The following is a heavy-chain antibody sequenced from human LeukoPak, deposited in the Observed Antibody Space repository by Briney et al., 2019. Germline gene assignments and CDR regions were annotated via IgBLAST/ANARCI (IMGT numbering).Heavy chain of an antibody. V-gene: IGHV3-74*01. CDR1: GFTFSTYW. J-gene: IGHJ1*01. Sequence: GGSLRLSCAASGFTFSTYWMHWVRRAPGKGLLWVSRINSDGSTNYSASVKGRFTISQDNAKNTVSLQMNSLRAEDTGVYYCARAPSEIGGYYPEYFRHWGQGTLVTVSS. D-gene: IGHD3-22*01. CDR3: ARAPSEIGGYYPEYFRH. CDR2: INSDGST.